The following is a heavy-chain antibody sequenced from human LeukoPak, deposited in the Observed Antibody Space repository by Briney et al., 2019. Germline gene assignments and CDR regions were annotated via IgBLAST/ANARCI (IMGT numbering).Heavy chain of an antibody. Sequence: GRSLRLSCAASGFTFDDYAMHWVRQAPGKGLEWVSGISWNSGSIGYADSVKGRFTISRDNAKNSLYLQMNSLRAEDTALYYCACQLLGEAFGIWGQGTMVTVSS. CDR3: ACQLLGEAFGI. J-gene: IGHJ3*02. CDR2: ISWNSGSI. CDR1: GFTFDDYA. V-gene: IGHV3-9*01. D-gene: IGHD2-2*01.